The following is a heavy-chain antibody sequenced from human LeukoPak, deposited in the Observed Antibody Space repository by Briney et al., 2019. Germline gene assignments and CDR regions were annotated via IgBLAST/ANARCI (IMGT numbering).Heavy chain of an antibody. CDR2: IYYSGST. CDR3: ARHGDFSSSWYYFDY. D-gene: IGHD6-13*01. Sequence: SETLSLTCTVSGGSISSGGYYWGWIRQPPGKGLEWIGSIYYSGSTYYNPSLKSRVTISVDTSKNQFSLKLSSVTAADTAVYYCARHGDFSSSWYYFDYWGQGTLVTVSS. J-gene: IGHJ4*02. CDR1: GGSISSGGYY. V-gene: IGHV4-39*01.